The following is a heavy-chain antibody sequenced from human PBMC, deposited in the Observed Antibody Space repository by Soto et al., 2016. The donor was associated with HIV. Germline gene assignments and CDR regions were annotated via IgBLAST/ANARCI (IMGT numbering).Heavy chain of an antibody. V-gene: IGHV1-2*02. J-gene: IGHJ6*01. CDR3: ARDRANYYDSMVITPMDV. D-gene: IGHD3-22*01. Sequence: QVQLVQSGAEVKKPGASVKVSCKASGYTFTGYYMHWVRQAPGQGLEWMGWINVNSGDTNYAQKFQGRVTMTRDTSISTAYMELNRLRSVDTAVYFCARDRANYYDSMVITPMDVWGKGPRSPSPQ. CDR2: INVNSGDT. CDR1: GYTFTGYY.